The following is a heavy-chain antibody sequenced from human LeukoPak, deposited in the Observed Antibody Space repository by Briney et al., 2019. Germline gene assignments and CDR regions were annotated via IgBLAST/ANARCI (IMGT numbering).Heavy chain of an antibody. J-gene: IGHJ6*03. CDR2: ISSSSTI. CDR1: GFTFSSYS. D-gene: IGHD3-16*01. Sequence: GGSLRLSCAASGFTFSSYSMNWARQAPGKGLEWVSYISSSSTIYYADSVKGRFTISRDNAKNSLYLQMNSLRAEDTAVYYCARLNCPRSVNPVCYYYYYMDVWGKGTTVTVSS. V-gene: IGHV3-48*01. CDR3: ARLNCPRSVNPVCYYYYYMDV.